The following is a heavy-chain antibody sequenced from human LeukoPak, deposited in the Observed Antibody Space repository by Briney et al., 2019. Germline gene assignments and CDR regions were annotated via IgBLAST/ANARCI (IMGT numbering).Heavy chain of an antibody. V-gene: IGHV3-30*03. CDR2: IAYDGGNK. J-gene: IGHJ6*03. D-gene: IGHD2-2*01. CDR3: SRGKCTSTSCAYPYYYYYMDV. CDR1: GFTIGSYW. Sequence: GGSLRLSCAGSGFTIGSYWMSWVRQAPGKGLEWVAIIAYDGGNKYCADSVKGRFTISRDNSKNTVYLQMNSLRAEDTAVYYCSRGKCTSTSCAYPYYYYYMDVWGKGTTVTVSS.